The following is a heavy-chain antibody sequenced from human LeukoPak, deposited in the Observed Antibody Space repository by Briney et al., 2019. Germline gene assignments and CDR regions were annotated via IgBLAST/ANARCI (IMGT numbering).Heavy chain of an antibody. J-gene: IGHJ4*02. CDR2: ISGSGGST. V-gene: IGHV3-23*01. CDR1: GFTFSSYA. D-gene: IGHD5-18*01. CDR3: AKGTWDSYGYDIDY. Sequence: GGSLRLSCAASGFTFSSYAMSWVRQAPGKGLEWVSAISGSGGSTYYADSVKGRFTISRDNSKNTLYLQMNSLRAEDTAVYYCAKGTWDSYGYDIDYWGQGTLVTVSS.